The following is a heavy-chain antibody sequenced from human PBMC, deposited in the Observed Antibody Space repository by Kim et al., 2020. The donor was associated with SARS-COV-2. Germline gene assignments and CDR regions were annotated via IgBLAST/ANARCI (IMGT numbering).Heavy chain of an antibody. CDR3: ARGGANDFGDYESWFDP. Sequence: SETLSLTCAVSGGSISSSNWWSWVRQPPGKGLEWIGEIYHSGSTNYNPSLKSRVTISVYKSKTQFSLMLSAVTAADPAVYYCARGGANDFGDYESWFDPWGQGTLVTVSS. J-gene: IGHJ5*02. D-gene: IGHD4-17*01. V-gene: IGHV4-4*02. CDR2: IYHSGST. CDR1: GGSISSSNW.